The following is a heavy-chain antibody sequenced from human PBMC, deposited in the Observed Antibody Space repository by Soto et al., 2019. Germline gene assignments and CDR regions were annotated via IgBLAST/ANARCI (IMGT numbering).Heavy chain of an antibody. J-gene: IGHJ6*02. CDR1: GGTFSSYA. CDR2: IIPIFGTA. V-gene: IGHV1-69*13. D-gene: IGHD2-2*01. Sequence: ASVKVSCKASGGTFSSYAISWVRQAPGQGLEWMGGIIPIFGTANYAQKFQGRVTITADESTSTAYMELSSLRSEDTAVYYCARTGWVGDQLLRKAYYYYYGMDVWGQGTTVTVSS. CDR3: ARTGWVGDQLLRKAYYYYYGMDV.